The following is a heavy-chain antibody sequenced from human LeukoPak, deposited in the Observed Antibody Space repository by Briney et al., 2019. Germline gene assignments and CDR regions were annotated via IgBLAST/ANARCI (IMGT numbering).Heavy chain of an antibody. CDR3: ATQYSSGIDY. J-gene: IGHJ4*02. D-gene: IGHD6-19*01. V-gene: IGHV4-59*01. Sequence: SETLSLTCTVSGGSISSYYQSWVWQPPPKGLEWIGYIYYSGSTNYNPSLKSRVTISVDTSKNPFSLKLSSVTAADTAVYYCATQYSSGIDYWGQGTLVTVSS. CDR2: IYYSGST. CDR1: GGSISSYY.